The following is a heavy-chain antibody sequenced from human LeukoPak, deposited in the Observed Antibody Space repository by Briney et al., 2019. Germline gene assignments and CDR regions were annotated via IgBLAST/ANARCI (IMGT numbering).Heavy chain of an antibody. D-gene: IGHD2-21*02. CDR2: IIPIFGTA. J-gene: IGHJ6*02. CDR3: ARALCGGDCYPPSYYYYGMDV. Sequence: ASVKVSCKASGYTFTSYGISWVRQAPGQGLEWMGGIIPIFGTANYAQKFQGRVTITADESTSTAYMELSSLRSEDTAVYYCARALCGGDCYPPSYYYYGMDVWGQGTTVTVSS. V-gene: IGHV1-69*13. CDR1: GYTFTSYG.